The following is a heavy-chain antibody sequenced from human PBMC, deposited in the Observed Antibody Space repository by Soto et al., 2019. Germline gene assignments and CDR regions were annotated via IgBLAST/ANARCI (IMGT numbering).Heavy chain of an antibody. CDR3: ARDDFYDSSVNDAFDI. D-gene: IGHD3-22*01. J-gene: IGHJ3*02. V-gene: IGHV3-7*05. CDR1: GFMFDNYW. CDR2: IKQDGTDK. Sequence: EVQLVQSGGGLVQPGGSLRLSCAASGFMFDNYWMSWVRQAPGQGLEWVANIKQDGTDKFYVDSVKGRFTISRDNAKNSLYLQMNSLRAEDTAVYYCARDDFYDSSVNDAFDIWGQGAMVTVSS.